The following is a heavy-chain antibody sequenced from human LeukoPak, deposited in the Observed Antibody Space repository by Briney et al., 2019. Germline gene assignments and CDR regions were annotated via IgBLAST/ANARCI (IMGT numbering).Heavy chain of an antibody. J-gene: IGHJ4*02. Sequence: KPSETLSLTCAVYGGSFSGYYWSWIRQPPGKGLEWIGEINHSGSTNYNPSLKSRVTVSVDTSKNQFSLKPSSVTAADTAVYYCARSPIVAQFLRWYYFDYWGQGTLVTVSS. CDR1: GGSFSGYY. V-gene: IGHV4-34*01. CDR2: INHSGST. CDR3: ARSPIVAQFLRWYYFDY. D-gene: IGHD5-12*01.